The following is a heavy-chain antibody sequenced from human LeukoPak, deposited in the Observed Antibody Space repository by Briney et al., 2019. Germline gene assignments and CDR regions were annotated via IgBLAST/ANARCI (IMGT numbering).Heavy chain of an antibody. CDR1: GGSFSGYY. V-gene: IGHV4-34*01. Sequence: PSETLSLTCAVYGGSFSGYYWSWIRQPPGKGLEWIGEINHSGSTNYNPSLKSRVTISVDTSKNQFSLKLSSVTAADTAVYYCARWVPAGYYYYYYGMDVWGQGTTVTVSS. J-gene: IGHJ6*02. CDR2: INHSGST. D-gene: IGHD1-1*01. CDR3: ARWVPAGYYYYYYGMDV.